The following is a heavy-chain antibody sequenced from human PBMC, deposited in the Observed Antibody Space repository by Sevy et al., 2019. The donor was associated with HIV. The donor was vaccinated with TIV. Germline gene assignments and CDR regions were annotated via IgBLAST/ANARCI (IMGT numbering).Heavy chain of an antibody. J-gene: IGHJ4*02. CDR3: AREGVQWLGHFDY. Sequence: GGSLRLSCAASGFTFSNYAIHWVRQAPGRGLEWVAVISFDGSNKYYADSVKGRFTISRDNSTNTLYLQMNSLRAEDTAVYYCAREGVQWLGHFDYWGQGTLVTVSS. CDR2: ISFDGSNK. CDR1: GFTFSNYA. V-gene: IGHV3-30-3*01. D-gene: IGHD6-19*01.